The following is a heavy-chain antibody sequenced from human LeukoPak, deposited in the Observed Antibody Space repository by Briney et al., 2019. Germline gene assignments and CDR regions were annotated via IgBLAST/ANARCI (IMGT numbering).Heavy chain of an antibody. J-gene: IGHJ6*02. Sequence: GGSLRLSCAASGFTFSSYAMHWVRQAPGKGLEYVSAISSNGGSTYYANSVKGRFTISRDNSKNTLYLQMGSLRAEDMAVYYCARDHYYYGTDVWGQGTTVTVSS. CDR2: ISSNGGST. CDR1: GFTFSSYA. CDR3: ARDHYYYGTDV. V-gene: IGHV3-64*01.